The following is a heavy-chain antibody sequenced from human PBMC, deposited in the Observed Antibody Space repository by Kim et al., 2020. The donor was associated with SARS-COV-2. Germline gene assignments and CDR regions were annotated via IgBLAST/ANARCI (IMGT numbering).Heavy chain of an antibody. V-gene: IGHV3-74*01. CDR3: VRGSGNYGYGMGV. CDR2: IINDGSGT. CDR1: GFTFSSYW. J-gene: IGHJ6*02. Sequence: GGSLRLSCAASGFTFSSYWMHWVRQAPGKGLVWVSRIINDGSGTSYADSVKGRFTISRDNAKNTLYLQMNRLRVEDTAVYYCVRGSGNYGYGMGVWGQGTTVTVSS. D-gene: IGHD3-3*01.